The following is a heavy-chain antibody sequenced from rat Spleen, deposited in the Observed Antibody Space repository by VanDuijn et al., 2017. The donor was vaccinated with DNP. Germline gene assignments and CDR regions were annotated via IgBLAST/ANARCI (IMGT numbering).Heavy chain of an antibody. CDR2: ISTSGGST. Sequence: EVQLVESGGGLVRPGRSLKLSCATSGFTFSDCNMAWVRQAPTKGLEWVATISTSGGSTYYRDSVKGRFTISRDNAKSTLYLQMNSLRSEDTATYYCSRYVGAMDAWGQGTSVTVSS. CDR3: SRYVGAMDA. CDR1: GFTFSDCN. J-gene: IGHJ4*01. D-gene: IGHD4-3*01. V-gene: IGHV5S23*01.